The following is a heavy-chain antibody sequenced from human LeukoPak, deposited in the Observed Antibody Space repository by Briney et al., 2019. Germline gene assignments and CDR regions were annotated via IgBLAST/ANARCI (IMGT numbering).Heavy chain of an antibody. Sequence: GASVKVSCKASGGTFSSYAISWVRQAPGQGLEWMGGIIPIFGTANYAQKFQGRVTITADESTSTAYMELSSLRSEDTAVYYCARDSEEDGAGELPHFDYWGQGTLVTVSS. V-gene: IGHV1-69*13. D-gene: IGHD3-10*01. CDR3: ARDSEEDGAGELPHFDY. CDR1: GGTFSSYA. CDR2: IIPIFGTA. J-gene: IGHJ4*02.